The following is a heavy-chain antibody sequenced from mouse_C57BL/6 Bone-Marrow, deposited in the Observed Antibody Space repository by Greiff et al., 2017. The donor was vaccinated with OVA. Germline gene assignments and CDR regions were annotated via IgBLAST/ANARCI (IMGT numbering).Heavy chain of an antibody. D-gene: IGHD1-1*01. Sequence: VQLKESGPELVKPGASVKIPCKASGYTFTDYNMDWVKQSHGKSLEWIGDINPNNGGTIYNQKFKGKATLTVEKSSSTAYMELRSLTSEDTAVYYCARLYYYGSHAMDYWGQGTSGTVAS. CDR2: INPNNGGT. V-gene: IGHV1-18*01. CDR1: GYTFTDYN. J-gene: IGHJ4*01. CDR3: ARLYYYGSHAMDY.